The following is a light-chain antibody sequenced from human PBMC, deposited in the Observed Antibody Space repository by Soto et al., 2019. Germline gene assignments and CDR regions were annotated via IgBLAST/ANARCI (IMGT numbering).Light chain of an antibody. J-gene: IGKJ4*01. Sequence: AIRMTQSPSSLSASTGDRVTITCRASQGISSYLAWYQQKPGKAPKLLIYAASTLQSGVPSRFSGSGPGTEFTLTISCLQSEDFATYYCQQYYSYPLTFGGGTKVDIK. CDR2: AAS. V-gene: IGKV1-8*01. CDR3: QQYYSYPLT. CDR1: QGISSY.